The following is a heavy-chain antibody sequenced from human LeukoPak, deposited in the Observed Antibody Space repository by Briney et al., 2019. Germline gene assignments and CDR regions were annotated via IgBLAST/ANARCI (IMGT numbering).Heavy chain of an antibody. J-gene: IGHJ6*03. D-gene: IGHD5/OR15-5a*01. Sequence: GGSLRLSCAASGFTFSGYSMHWVRQAPGKGLEYVSAIISHGGNTYYADSVKGRFTISRDNSKNTLYLQMGSLRAEDMAVYYCARRHSVYAGAYYYYMDVSGKGTTVTVYS. CDR2: IISHGGNT. CDR1: GFTFSGYS. V-gene: IGHV3-64*02. CDR3: ARRHSVYAGAYYYYMDV.